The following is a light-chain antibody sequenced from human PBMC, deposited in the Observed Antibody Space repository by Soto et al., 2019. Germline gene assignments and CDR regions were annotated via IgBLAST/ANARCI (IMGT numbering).Light chain of an antibody. CDR1: QSVSSNF. Sequence: EIVLTQSPCTLSLSPGERATLSCRASQSVSSNFLAWYQQKPGQAPRLLIYGASNRATGFPDRFSGSGSGTEFTLTISSLQPDDFATYYCQQYLTYSSLTFGGGTKVDI. CDR3: QQYLTYSSLT. CDR2: GAS. J-gene: IGKJ4*01. V-gene: IGKV3-20*01.